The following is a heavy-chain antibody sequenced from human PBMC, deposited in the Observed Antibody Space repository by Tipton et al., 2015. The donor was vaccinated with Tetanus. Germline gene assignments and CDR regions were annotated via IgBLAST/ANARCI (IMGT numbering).Heavy chain of an antibody. CDR2: INPDNDGT. Sequence: QLVQSGAEVKKPGASVKVSCKASGYTFTDYYIHWVRQAPGQGLEWMGRINPDNDGTFYAQKFQGRVTITMDTSISTAFLELSSLRIDDTVVYYCARRGRHTRDAFDIWGQGTMVTVSS. D-gene: IGHD2-2*02. CDR1: GYTFTDYY. J-gene: IGHJ3*02. V-gene: IGHV1-2*01. CDR3: ARRGRHTRDAFDI.